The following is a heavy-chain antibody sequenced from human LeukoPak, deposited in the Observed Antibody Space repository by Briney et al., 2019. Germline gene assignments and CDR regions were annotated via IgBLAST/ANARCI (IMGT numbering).Heavy chain of an antibody. Sequence: SETLSLTCAVSGGSISSSNWWSWVRQPPGKGLEWIGEIYHSGSTNYNPPLKSRVTISVDKSKNQFSLKLSSVTAADTAVYYCARHVYERAGAYNDYWGQGTLVTVSS. V-gene: IGHV4-4*02. D-gene: IGHD6-13*01. CDR3: ARHVYERAGAYNDY. CDR1: GGSISSSNW. J-gene: IGHJ4*02. CDR2: IYHSGST.